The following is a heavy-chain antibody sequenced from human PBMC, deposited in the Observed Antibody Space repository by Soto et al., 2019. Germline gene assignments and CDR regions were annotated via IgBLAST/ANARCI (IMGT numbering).Heavy chain of an antibody. Sequence: PGGSLRLSCAASGFTVSSNYMSWVRQAPGKGLEWVSVIYSGGSTYYADSVKGRFTISRDNSKNTLYLQMNSLRAEDTAVYYCARDPGGYGVGLGNDGVIWGQGTLVTVSS. CDR1: GFTVSSNY. CDR3: ARDPGGYGVGLGNDGVI. D-gene: IGHD5-12*01. CDR2: IYSGGST. V-gene: IGHV3-53*01. J-gene: IGHJ4*02.